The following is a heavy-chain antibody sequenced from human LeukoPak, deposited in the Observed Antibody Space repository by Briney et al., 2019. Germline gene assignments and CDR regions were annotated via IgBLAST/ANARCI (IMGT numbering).Heavy chain of an antibody. J-gene: IGHJ4*02. V-gene: IGHV4-59*01. CDR1: GGSISSYY. CDR3: ARGRGWGFGVDF. D-gene: IGHD3-16*01. CDR2: IQYTGIT. Sequence: SETLSLTCTVSGGSISSYYWSWIRQPPGKGLEYIGNIQYTGITNYNPSLESRVTISVDMARNQFSLRLRSVTAADTAIYYCARGRGWGFGVDFWGQGTLVTVSS.